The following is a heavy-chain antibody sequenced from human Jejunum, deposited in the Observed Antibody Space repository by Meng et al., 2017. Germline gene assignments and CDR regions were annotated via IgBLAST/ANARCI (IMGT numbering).Heavy chain of an antibody. Sequence: GGSLRLSCAASGFVFSDYAMTWVRQAPGKGLEWLSYISGSGSLIYYADSVKGRFTISRDNSKNSLYLQMNSLRAEDTALYYCAKDRYGNELGDSFDYWGQGTQVTVSS. CDR2: ISGSGSLI. J-gene: IGHJ4*02. V-gene: IGHV3-48*03. CDR3: AKDRYGNELGDSFDY. D-gene: IGHD5-18*01. CDR1: GFVFSDYA.